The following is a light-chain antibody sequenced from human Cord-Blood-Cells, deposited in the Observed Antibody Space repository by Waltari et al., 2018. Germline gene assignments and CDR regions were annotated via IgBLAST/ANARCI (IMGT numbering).Light chain of an antibody. CDR3: NSRDSSGNHLV. V-gene: IGLV3-19*01. J-gene: IGLJ2*01. Sequence: SSELTQDPAVSVALGQTARITCQGDSLRSYYASWYQQNPGQAPVLIIYGKNTRPSGIPDLFSGSSSGNTASLTITGAQAEDEADYYCNSRDSSGNHLVFGGGTKLTVL. CDR2: GKN. CDR1: SLRSYY.